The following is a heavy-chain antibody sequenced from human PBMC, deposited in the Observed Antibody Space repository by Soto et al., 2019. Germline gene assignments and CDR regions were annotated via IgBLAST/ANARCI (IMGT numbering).Heavy chain of an antibody. J-gene: IGHJ6*03. CDR1: GGSISSYY. CDR3: ARSGQQSTPYYYYYYMDV. CDR2: IYYSGST. D-gene: IGHD6-13*01. V-gene: IGHV4-59*08. Sequence: SETLSLTCTVSGGSISSYYWSWIRQPPGKGLEWIGYIYYSGSTNYNPSLKSRVTISVDTSKNQFSLKLSSVTAADTAVYYCARSGQQSTPYYYYYYMDVWGKGTTVTVSS.